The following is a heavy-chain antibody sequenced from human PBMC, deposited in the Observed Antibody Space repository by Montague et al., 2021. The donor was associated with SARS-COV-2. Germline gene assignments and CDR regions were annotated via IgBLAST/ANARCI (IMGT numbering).Heavy chain of an antibody. CDR2: ISYDGSNK. CDR3: ARDGGWFGELYRRGSGYYYYGMDV. CDR1: GSTFSSYA. Sequence: SLRLSCAASGSTFSSYAMHWVRQAPGKGLEWVAVISYDGSNKYYADSVKGRFTISRDNSKNTLYLQMNSLRAEDTAVYYCARDGGWFGELYRRGSGYYYYGMDVWGQGTTVTVSS. D-gene: IGHD3-10*01. J-gene: IGHJ6*02. V-gene: IGHV3-30-3*01.